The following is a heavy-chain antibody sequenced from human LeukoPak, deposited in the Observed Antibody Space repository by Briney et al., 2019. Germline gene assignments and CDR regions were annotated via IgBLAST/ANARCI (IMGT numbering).Heavy chain of an antibody. J-gene: IGHJ4*02. CDR3: ARARGYNYGYDDY. CDR1: GFTFSSYG. V-gene: IGHV3-30*02. Sequence: GGSLRLSCAASGFTFSSYGMHWVRQAPGKGLEWVAYIRNDGSYKYYADSVKGRFTISRDNSKSTLYLQMSSLRGEDTAVYHCARARGYNYGYDDYWGQGTLVPVSS. D-gene: IGHD5-18*01. CDR2: IRNDGSYK.